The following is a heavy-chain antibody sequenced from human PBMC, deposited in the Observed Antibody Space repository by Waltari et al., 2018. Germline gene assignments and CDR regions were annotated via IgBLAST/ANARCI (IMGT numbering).Heavy chain of an antibody. V-gene: IGHV1-18*01. CDR3: ARSGNAWNGKFDL. CDR2: FSAYMGSK. J-gene: IGHJ5*02. D-gene: IGHD1-1*01. Sequence: VQLVQSGGEVKKPGASVKVSCKASGYTFSDNGLAWVRQAPGQGLEWMGGFSAYMGSKSYGQNFSGRLTMTTDTATSIAYMELTSLTSDDTAVYYCARSGNAWNGKFDLWGQGTLVTVSS. CDR1: GYTFSDNG.